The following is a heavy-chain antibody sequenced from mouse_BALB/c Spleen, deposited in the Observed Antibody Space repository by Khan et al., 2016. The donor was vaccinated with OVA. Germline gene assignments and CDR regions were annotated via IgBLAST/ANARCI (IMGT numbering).Heavy chain of an antibody. J-gene: IGHJ1*01. CDR2: IDPANGNT. V-gene: IGHV14-3*02. D-gene: IGHD4-1*01. CDR1: GFNIKDTY. Sequence: VQLQQAGAELVKPGASVKLSCTASGFNIKDTYMYWVKQRPEQGLEWIGRIDPANGNTKYDPKFQGKATITADTSSNTAYLQLSSLTSGDTAVYYCARWDWYFDVWGAGTTVTVSA. CDR3: ARWDWYFDV.